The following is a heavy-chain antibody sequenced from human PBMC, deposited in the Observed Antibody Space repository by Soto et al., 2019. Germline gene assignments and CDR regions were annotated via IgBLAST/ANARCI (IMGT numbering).Heavy chain of an antibody. J-gene: IGHJ5*02. CDR1: GGSISSSSYY. CDR3: ARTMYDFWSGYPTWFDP. D-gene: IGHD3-3*01. Sequence: QLQLQESGPGLVKPSETLSLTCTVSGGSISSSSYYWGWIRQPPGKGLEWIGSIYYSGSTYYNPSLKGRGPISVATSKNQFSLKLSSVTAADTAVYYCARTMYDFWSGYPTWFDPWGQGTLVTVSS. V-gene: IGHV4-39*01. CDR2: IYYSGST.